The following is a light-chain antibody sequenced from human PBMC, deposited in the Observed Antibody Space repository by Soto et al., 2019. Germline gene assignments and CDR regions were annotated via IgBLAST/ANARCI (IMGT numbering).Light chain of an antibody. CDR3: QQSNSYWT. CDR1: QSISSW. J-gene: IGKJ1*01. CDR2: KAS. Sequence: DIQMTQSPSTLSASVGDRVTITCRASQSISSWLAWYQQKPGKAPNLLIYKASTLESGVPSRFSGSGSGTDFTLTISSLQPDDSATYYCQQSNSYWTFGQGTKVEIK. V-gene: IGKV1-5*03.